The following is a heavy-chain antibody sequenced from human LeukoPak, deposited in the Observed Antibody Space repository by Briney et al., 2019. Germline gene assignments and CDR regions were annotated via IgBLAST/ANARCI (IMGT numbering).Heavy chain of an antibody. Sequence: ASVKVSCKASGYTFTTYAMHWVRQAPGQGLEWMGWINTNTGNPTYAQDFVGRLVFSLDTSVSTAYLQISSLNLDDTAIYYCAKEADSSSWYEVGVIDSWGQGTLITVSS. CDR2: INTNTGNP. CDR1: GYTFTTYA. J-gene: IGHJ5*01. V-gene: IGHV7-4-1*02. D-gene: IGHD6-13*01. CDR3: AKEADSSSWYEVGVIDS.